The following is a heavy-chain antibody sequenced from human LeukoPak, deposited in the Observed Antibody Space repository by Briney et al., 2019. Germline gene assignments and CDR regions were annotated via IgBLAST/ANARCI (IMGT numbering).Heavy chain of an antibody. CDR2: IIPIFGTA. CDR3: ARGGLTLRSSTSCDY. CDR1: GGTFSSYA. Sequence: GASVKVSCKASGGTFSSYAISWVRQAPGQGLEWMGGIIPIFGTANYAQKFQGRVTITADESTSTAYMELSSLRSEDTTVYYCARGGLTLRSSTSCDYWGQGTLVTVSS. D-gene: IGHD2-2*01. J-gene: IGHJ4*02. V-gene: IGHV1-69*13.